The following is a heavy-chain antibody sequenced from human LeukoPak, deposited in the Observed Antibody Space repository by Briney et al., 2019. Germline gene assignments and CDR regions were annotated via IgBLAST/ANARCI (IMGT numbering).Heavy chain of an antibody. J-gene: IGHJ6*03. CDR3: AKDATVYGYNYYMDV. CDR1: GFTFSSYG. CDR2: IRYDGSNK. D-gene: IGHD3-9*01. Sequence: GGSLRLSCAASGFTFSSYGMHWVRQAPGKGLEWVAFIRYDGSNKYYADSVKGRFTISRDNSKNTLYLQMNSLRAEDTAVYYCAKDATVYGYNYYMDVWGKGTTVTISS. V-gene: IGHV3-30*02.